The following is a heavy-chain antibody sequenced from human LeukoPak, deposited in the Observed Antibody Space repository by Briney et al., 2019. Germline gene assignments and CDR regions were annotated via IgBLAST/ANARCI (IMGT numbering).Heavy chain of an antibody. Sequence: GASVKVSCKASGYTFTGYYMHWVRQAPGQGLEWMGWISAYNGNTNYAQKLQGRVTMTTDTSTSTAYMELRSLRSDDTAVYYCARGVRGDYSNWFDPWGQGTLVTVSS. CDR2: ISAYNGNT. CDR3: ARGVRGDYSNWFDP. J-gene: IGHJ5*02. CDR1: GYTFTGYY. D-gene: IGHD4-11*01. V-gene: IGHV1-18*04.